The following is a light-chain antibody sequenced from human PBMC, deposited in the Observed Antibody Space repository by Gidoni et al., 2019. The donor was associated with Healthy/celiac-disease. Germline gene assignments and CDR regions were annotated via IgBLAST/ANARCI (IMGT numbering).Light chain of an antibody. CDR2: AAS. CDR3: LQHNSYPFT. Sequence: DIQMTQSPSSLSASVGDRVTITCRAGQSIRNDLGWYQQKPGKAPKRLIYAASSLQSGVPSRFSGIGSGTAFTLPISSLPPEYFATYYCLQHNSYPFTFGPXTKVDIK. V-gene: IGKV1-17*01. CDR1: QSIRND. J-gene: IGKJ3*01.